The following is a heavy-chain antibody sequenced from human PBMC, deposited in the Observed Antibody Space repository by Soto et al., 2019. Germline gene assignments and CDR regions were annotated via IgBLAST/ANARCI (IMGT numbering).Heavy chain of an antibody. CDR1: GYTFTSYY. Sequence: ASVKVSCKASGYTFTSYYMHWVRQAPGQGLEWMGIINPSGGSTSYAQKFQGRVTMTRGTSTSTVYMELSSLRSEDTAVYYCARARVVGATFFWYFDLWGRGTLVTAPQ. CDR2: INPSGGST. D-gene: IGHD1-26*01. J-gene: IGHJ2*01. CDR3: ARARVVGATFFWYFDL. V-gene: IGHV1-46*01.